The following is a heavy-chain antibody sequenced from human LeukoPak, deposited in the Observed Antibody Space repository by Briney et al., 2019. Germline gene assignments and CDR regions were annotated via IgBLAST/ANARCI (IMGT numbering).Heavy chain of an antibody. D-gene: IGHD4-23*01. J-gene: IGHJ6*02. CDR3: AKAPQPGGKYYYGMDV. V-gene: IGHV3-30*18. CDR1: GFTFSSYG. CDR2: ISYDGSNK. Sequence: GGSLRLSCAASGFTFSSYGMHWVRQAPGKGLEWVAVISYDGSNKYYADSVKGRFTISRDNSKNTLYLQMNSLRAEDTAVYYCAKAPQPGGKYYYGMDVWGQGTTVTVSS.